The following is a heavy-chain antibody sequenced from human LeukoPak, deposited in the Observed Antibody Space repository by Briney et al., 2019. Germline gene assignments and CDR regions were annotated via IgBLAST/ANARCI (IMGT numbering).Heavy chain of an antibody. J-gene: IGHJ4*02. Sequence: PGGSLRLSCAASGFTFDDYAMHWVRQAPGKGLEWVSGISWNSGSIGYADSVKGRFTISRDNAKNSLYLQMSSLRAEDTALYYCAKAYGSGSYEGTYYFDYWGQGTLVTVSS. CDR3: AKAYGSGSYEGTYYFDY. V-gene: IGHV3-9*01. CDR1: GFTFDDYA. D-gene: IGHD3-10*01. CDR2: ISWNSGSI.